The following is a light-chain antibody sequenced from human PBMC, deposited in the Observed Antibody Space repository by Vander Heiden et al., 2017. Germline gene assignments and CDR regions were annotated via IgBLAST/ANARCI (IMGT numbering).Light chain of an antibody. J-gene: IGKJ1*01. CDR3: QQYNDNPWT. CDR2: RAS. Sequence: DIQMTQSPSTLSASVGDRVTITCRASQSVNTWLAWYQQRPGKAPNLLIYRASTLESGVPSRFSGSGSGTEFTLTITSLQPDDFATYYCQQYNDNPWTFGQGTKVDIK. CDR1: QSVNTW. V-gene: IGKV1-5*03.